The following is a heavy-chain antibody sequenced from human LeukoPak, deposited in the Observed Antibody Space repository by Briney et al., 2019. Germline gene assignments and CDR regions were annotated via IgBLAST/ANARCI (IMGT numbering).Heavy chain of an antibody. V-gene: IGHV4-4*07. CDR1: GGSIINYQ. J-gene: IGHJ2*01. D-gene: IGHD2-21*01. CDR2: IYTSGST. Sequence: SETLSLTCTVSGGSIINYQWSWIRQPAGKGLEWIGRIYTSGSTNYNPSLRSRVTMSVDTSRNQFSLKLTSVTAADTAMSYCVRDGPKTVVADWYLDLWGRGTLITVSS. CDR3: VRDGPKTVVADWYLDL.